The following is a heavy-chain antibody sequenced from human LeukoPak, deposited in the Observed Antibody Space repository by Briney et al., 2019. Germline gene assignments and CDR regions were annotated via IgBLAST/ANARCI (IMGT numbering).Heavy chain of an antibody. CDR2: ISGSGGSGGST. D-gene: IGHD3-10*01. CDR3: VKVAKYYYGSETYYFFEH. CDR1: GFTFSSFA. Sequence: GGSLRLSCAASGFTFSSFAMSWVRQAPGKGLEWVSGISGSGGSGGSTYYADSVKGRFSISRDNSKNTLYLQMNSLRVEDTGIYYCVKVAKYYYGSETYYFFEHWGQGTPVTASS. V-gene: IGHV3-23*01. J-gene: IGHJ4*02.